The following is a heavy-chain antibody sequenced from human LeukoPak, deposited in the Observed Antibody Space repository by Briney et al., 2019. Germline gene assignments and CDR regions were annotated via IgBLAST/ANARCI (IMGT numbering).Heavy chain of an antibody. CDR2: ISNSGST. CDR3: AREKHLGFSSGTKYYPYYFDS. V-gene: IGHV4-59*01. D-gene: IGHD2-2*03. CDR1: GGSITASY. Sequence: SETLSLTCTVSGGSITASYWTWVRQPPGKGLEYIGYISNSGSTNYNPSLKSRVTISVDTAKNHLSVNLTSVTDADTAVYYCAREKHLGFSSGTKYYPYYFDSWGQGIQVTVSS. J-gene: IGHJ4*02.